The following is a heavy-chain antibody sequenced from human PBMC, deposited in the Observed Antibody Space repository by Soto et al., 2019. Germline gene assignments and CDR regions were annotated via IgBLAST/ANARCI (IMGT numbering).Heavy chain of an antibody. CDR2: LSASGGSP. J-gene: IGHJ6*02. Sequence: EVQLLESGGGLVQPGGSLRLSCAASGFTFNNYAMSWVRQAPGQGLEWVSTLSASGGSPSYADSVKGRFTIARDNSKNTLYLQMNSLRPEDAAVYYCAKPSSVTRPYFYHGIDVWGQGTTVTVSS. CDR3: AKPSSVTRPYFYHGIDV. V-gene: IGHV3-23*01. D-gene: IGHD4-17*01. CDR1: GFTFNNYA.